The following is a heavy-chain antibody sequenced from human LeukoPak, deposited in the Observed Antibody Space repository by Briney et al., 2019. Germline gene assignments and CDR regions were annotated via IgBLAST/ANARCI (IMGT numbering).Heavy chain of an antibody. V-gene: IGHV4-59*01. D-gene: IGHD5-12*01. CDR2: IYYSGST. Sequence: PSETLSLTCTVSGDSISNYYWSWIRQPPGKGLEWIGYIYYSGSTNYNPSLKSRVTISVDTSKNQFSLKLISVTAADTAVYYCASQYSGYDHFDYWGQGTLVTVSS. CDR3: ASQYSGYDHFDY. CDR1: GDSISNYY. J-gene: IGHJ4*02.